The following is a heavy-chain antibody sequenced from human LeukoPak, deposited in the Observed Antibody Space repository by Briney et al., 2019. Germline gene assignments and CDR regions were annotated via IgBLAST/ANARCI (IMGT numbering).Heavy chain of an antibody. CDR1: GGSISSYH. V-gene: IGHV4-59*01. Sequence: KPSETLSLTCTVSGGSISSYHWSWIRQPPGKGLEWIGYIYYSGSTNYNPSLKSRVTISVDTSKNQFSLKLSSVTAADTAVYYCARQYSYGSNWFDPWGQGTLVTVSS. CDR3: ARQYSYGSNWFDP. D-gene: IGHD5-18*01. J-gene: IGHJ5*02. CDR2: IYYSGST.